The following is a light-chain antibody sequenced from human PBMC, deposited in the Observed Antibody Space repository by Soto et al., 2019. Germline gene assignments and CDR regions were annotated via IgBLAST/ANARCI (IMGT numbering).Light chain of an antibody. CDR3: HQYGGSRS. Sequence: EIVMTPSPATLSVSPGERATLSCRASQSVSSNLAWYQQKPGQAPRLLIYGASTRATGIPARFSGSGSGTDFTLTISRLEPDDFAVYYCHQYGGSRSFGGGTKVDIK. CDR1: QSVSSN. J-gene: IGKJ4*01. CDR2: GAS. V-gene: IGKV3-15*01.